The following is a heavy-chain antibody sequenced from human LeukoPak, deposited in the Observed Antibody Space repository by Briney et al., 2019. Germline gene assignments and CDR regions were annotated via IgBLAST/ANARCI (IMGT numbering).Heavy chain of an antibody. Sequence: PSETLSLTCAVYGGSFSGYYWRWIRQPPGKGLEWIGEINHSGSTNYNPSLKSRVTISVDTCKNQFSLKLSSVTAADTAVYYCARGAPVATISHYYYMDVWGKGTTVTVSS. J-gene: IGHJ6*03. D-gene: IGHD5-12*01. CDR1: GGSFSGYY. CDR3: ARGAPVATISHYYYMDV. CDR2: INHSGST. V-gene: IGHV4-34*01.